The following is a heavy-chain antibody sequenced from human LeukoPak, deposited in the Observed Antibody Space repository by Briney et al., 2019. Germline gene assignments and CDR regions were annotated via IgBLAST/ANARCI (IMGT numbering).Heavy chain of an antibody. D-gene: IGHD3-3*01. J-gene: IGHJ4*02. CDR1: GYTFTGYY. Sequence: ASVKVSCKASGYTFTGYYMHWVRQAPGQGLEWMGWINPNSGGTNYAQKFQGRVTMTRDTSISTAYMELSRLRSDDTAVYYCARVQNFWSGYDYWGQGTLVTVSS. V-gene: IGHV1-2*02. CDR3: ARVQNFWSGYDY. CDR2: INPNSGGT.